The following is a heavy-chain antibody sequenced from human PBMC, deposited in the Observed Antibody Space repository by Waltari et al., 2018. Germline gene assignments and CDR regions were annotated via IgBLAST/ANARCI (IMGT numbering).Heavy chain of an antibody. CDR2: TFHTGSS. CDR1: GDSVNSDSW. D-gene: IGHD3-16*01. V-gene: IGHV4-4*02. CDR3: ARGGEYVWKV. Sequence: QVQLQGSGQRLVKPSETLFPTCAMSGDSVNSDSWWTWVRQRPGETMEWIAETFHTGSSHYNPALQSRVTILLDKSKNQFSREMKYVTAADTAVYYCARGGEYVWKVWGQGALVIVSS. J-gene: IGHJ4*02.